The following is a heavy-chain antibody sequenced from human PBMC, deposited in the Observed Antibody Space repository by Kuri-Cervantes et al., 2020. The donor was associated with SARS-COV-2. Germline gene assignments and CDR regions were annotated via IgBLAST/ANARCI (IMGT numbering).Heavy chain of an antibody. CDR3: ARDLKIVGATVLVGSGGPFGY. Sequence: SETLSLTCAVYGGSFSGYYWSWIRQPPGKGLEWIGEINHSGSTNYNPSLKSRVTISVDTSKNQFSLKLSSVTAADTAVYYCARDLKIVGATVLVGSGGPFGYWGQGTLVTVSS. V-gene: IGHV4-34*01. CDR1: GGSFSGYY. J-gene: IGHJ4*02. D-gene: IGHD1-26*01. CDR2: INHSGST.